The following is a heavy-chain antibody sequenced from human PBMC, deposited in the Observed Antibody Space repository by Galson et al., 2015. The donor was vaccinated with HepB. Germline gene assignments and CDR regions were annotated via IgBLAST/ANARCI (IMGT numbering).Heavy chain of an antibody. CDR1: GFPFSTYS. CDR2: ISYDGNNK. Sequence: SLRLSCAASGFPFSTYSMHWVRQAPGKGLEWVGVISYDGNNKYYRDSVRGRFTIPRDNSKNTLYLETNGLRTDDTAVYYCAREKVAAVLSDALDTWGQGTLVTASS. D-gene: IGHD6-13*01. CDR3: AREKVAAVLSDALDT. V-gene: IGHV3-30-3*01. J-gene: IGHJ5*02.